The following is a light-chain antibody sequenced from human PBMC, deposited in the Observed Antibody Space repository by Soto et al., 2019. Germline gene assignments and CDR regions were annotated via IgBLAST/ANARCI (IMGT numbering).Light chain of an antibody. CDR1: QSISSW. J-gene: IGKJ1*01. Sequence: DIQMTQSPSTLSASVGDRVTITCRARQSISSWLAWYQQKPGRAPKLLIYKASSLETGVPSRFSGSGSGTEFTLIISSLQPDDFASYYCRQYGSSSPWTFGQGTKVEIK. CDR2: KAS. CDR3: RQYGSSSPWT. V-gene: IGKV1-5*03.